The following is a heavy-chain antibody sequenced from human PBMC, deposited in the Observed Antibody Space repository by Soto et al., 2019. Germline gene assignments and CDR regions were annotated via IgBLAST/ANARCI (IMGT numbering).Heavy chain of an antibody. D-gene: IGHD1-26*01. CDR1: GFTVSSNY. CDR2: IYSGGST. J-gene: IGHJ5*02. V-gene: IGHV3-66*01. Sequence: EVQLVESGGGLVQPGGSLRLSCAASGFTVSSNYMSWVRQAPGKGLEWVSVIYSGGSTYYANSVKGRFTISRDNSKNKLYLQMNSLRAEDTAVYYCARDRYGGSYAPWGQGTLVAASS. CDR3: ARDRYGGSYAP.